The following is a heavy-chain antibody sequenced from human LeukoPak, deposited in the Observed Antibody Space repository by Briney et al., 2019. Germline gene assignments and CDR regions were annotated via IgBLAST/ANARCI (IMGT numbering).Heavy chain of an antibody. D-gene: IGHD5-12*01. CDR3: ARDYYSGYDLSAY. J-gene: IGHJ4*02. V-gene: IGHV5-10-1*01. CDR2: IDPSDSYT. Sequence: GESLKICCKGSGYSVTSYWISWVRQMPGKGLEWMGRIDPSDSYTNYSPSFQGHVTISADKSISPAYLQWSTPKASDTAMYYCARDYYSGYDLSAYWGQGTLVTVSS. CDR1: GYSVTSYW.